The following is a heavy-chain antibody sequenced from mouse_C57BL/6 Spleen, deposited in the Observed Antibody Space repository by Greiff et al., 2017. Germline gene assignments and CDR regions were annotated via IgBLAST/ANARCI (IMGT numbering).Heavy chain of an antibody. J-gene: IGHJ4*01. CDR2: IDPSDSET. Sequence: VQLQQPGAELVRPGSSVKLSCKASGYTFTSYWMHWVKQRPIQGLEWIGNIDPSDSETHYNQKFKDKATLTVDKSSSTAYMQLSSLTSEDSAVYYCARRPSNYDYAMDYWGQGTSVTVSS. D-gene: IGHD2-5*01. CDR1: GYTFTSYW. V-gene: IGHV1-52*01. CDR3: ARRPSNYDYAMDY.